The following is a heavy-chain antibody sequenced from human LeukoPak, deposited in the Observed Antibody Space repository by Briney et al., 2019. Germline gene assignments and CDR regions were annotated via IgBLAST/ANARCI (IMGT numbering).Heavy chain of an antibody. V-gene: IGHV4-59*08. D-gene: IGHD1-26*01. CDR2: IYYTGST. CDR3: ARQARIVGTSTYAFDI. J-gene: IGHJ3*02. Sequence: SETLSLTCTVSGGSISTYYWSWIRQPPAKGLESIGYIYYTGSTNYNPSLKSRVTISVDTSKNQFSLDLSSVTAADTAVYFCARQARIVGTSTYAFDIWGQGTTVTVSS. CDR1: GGSISTYY.